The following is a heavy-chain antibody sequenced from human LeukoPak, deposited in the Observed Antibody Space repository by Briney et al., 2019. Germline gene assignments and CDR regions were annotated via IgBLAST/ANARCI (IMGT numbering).Heavy chain of an antibody. CDR2: ISKNGDTT. D-gene: IGHD2-15*01. J-gene: IGHJ3*01. Sequence: GGSLRLSCAASGFTFSSYGIHWVRQAPGKGLEWVSVISKNGDTTYYADSVKGRFTISRDNSKNTLYLQMNSLRAEDTALYFCATRQFCSGGTCYGLSFWGQGTMVTITS. CDR3: ATRQFCSGGTCYGLSF. CDR1: GFTFSSYG. V-gene: IGHV3-23*01.